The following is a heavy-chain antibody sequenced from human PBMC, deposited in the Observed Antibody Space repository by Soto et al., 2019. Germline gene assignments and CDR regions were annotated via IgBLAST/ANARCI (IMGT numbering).Heavy chain of an antibody. CDR1: GGSFSSYY. CDR3: AGRDCSGTNCYYLDYYYMDV. Sequence: QVQLQESGPGLVRPSETLSLTCTVSGGSFSSYYWTWIRQSPGKGLEWSGYIYYSGSTDYNPSLRGRLAISIDTSKNQFALRLNSMTAADTAVYYCAGRDCSGTNCYYLDYYYMDVWGKGTTGTVSS. J-gene: IGHJ6*03. CDR2: IYYSGST. V-gene: IGHV4-59*08. D-gene: IGHD2-2*01.